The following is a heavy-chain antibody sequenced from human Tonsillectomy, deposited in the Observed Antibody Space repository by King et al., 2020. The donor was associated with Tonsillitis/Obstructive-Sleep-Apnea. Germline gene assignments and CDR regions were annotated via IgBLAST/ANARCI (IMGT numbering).Heavy chain of an antibody. Sequence: VQLVESGGGLVQPGGSLRLSCAASGFTFSSYSMNWVRQAPGKGLEWVSYISSGSSSIYYADSVKGRFTISRDNAKNSLYLQMNSLRDEDTAVYYCAGDGGCRSTSCLYNWFDPWGQGTLVTVSS. CDR2: ISSGSSSI. D-gene: IGHD2-2*01. V-gene: IGHV3-48*02. CDR3: AGDGGCRSTSCLYNWFDP. J-gene: IGHJ5*02. CDR1: GFTFSSYS.